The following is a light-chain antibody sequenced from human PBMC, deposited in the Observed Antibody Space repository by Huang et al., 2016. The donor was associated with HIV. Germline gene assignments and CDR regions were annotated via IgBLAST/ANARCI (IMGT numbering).Light chain of an antibody. CDR3: QQYGSSPWT. CDR1: QSVSSSY. CDR2: GAS. V-gene: IGKV3-20*01. J-gene: IGKJ1*01. Sequence: EIVLTQSPGTLSLSPGERATLSGRASQSVSSSYLAWYQRKPGQAPRLLIYGASSKATAIPDRFSGSGSGTDFTLTISRLEPEDFAVYYCQQYGSSPWTFGQGTKVEI.